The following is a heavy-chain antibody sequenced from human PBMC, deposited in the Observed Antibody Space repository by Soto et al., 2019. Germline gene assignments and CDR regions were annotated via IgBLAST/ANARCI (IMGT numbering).Heavy chain of an antibody. J-gene: IGHJ6*02. Sequence: GGSLRLSCAASGFTFRDYYMTWIRQAPGKGMEWVSYIRSGGSPVNDADSVKGRFTISRDNAKNSLYMQMDSLRAEDTAVYYCARVVTLYAMNVWGQGTTVTVSS. CDR2: IRSGGSPV. CDR1: GFTFRDYY. CDR3: ARVVTLYAMNV. V-gene: IGHV3-11*04. D-gene: IGHD2-21*02.